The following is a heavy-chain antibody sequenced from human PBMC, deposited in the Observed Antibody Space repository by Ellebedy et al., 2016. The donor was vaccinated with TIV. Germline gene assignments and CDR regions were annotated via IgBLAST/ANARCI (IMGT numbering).Heavy chain of an antibody. CDR1: GFTFSRDW. J-gene: IGHJ4*02. CDR2: IKEDGSEK. D-gene: IGHD3-16*02. Sequence: PGGSLRLSCAASGFTFSRDWMNWVRQAPGRGLEFVANIKEDGSEKYYVDSVKGRFTISRDNAKNSLYLQMNSLRAEDTAVYYCARDSYDYVWGSYRLPDYWGQGTLVTVSS. V-gene: IGHV3-7*01. CDR3: ARDSYDYVWGSYRLPDY.